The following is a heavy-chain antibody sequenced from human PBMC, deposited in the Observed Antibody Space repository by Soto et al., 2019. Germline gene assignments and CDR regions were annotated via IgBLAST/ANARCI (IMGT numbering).Heavy chain of an antibody. CDR2: ISAYNGNT. Sequence: ASVKVSCQASGSTFTSYGIIWVRQAPGQGLEWMGWISAYNGNTNYAQKLQGRVTMTTDTSTSTAYMELRSLRSDDTAVYYCARPHSSSWPLDAFDIWGQGTMVTVSS. D-gene: IGHD6-13*01. CDR3: ARPHSSSWPLDAFDI. J-gene: IGHJ3*02. V-gene: IGHV1-18*01. CDR1: GSTFTSYG.